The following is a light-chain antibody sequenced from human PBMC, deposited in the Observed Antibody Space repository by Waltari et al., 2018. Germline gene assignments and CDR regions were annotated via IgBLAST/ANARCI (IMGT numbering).Light chain of an antibody. CDR2: GAS. Sequence: IVMTQSPATLSVSPGERATLSCRASQSVGGNLAWYQQKPGQAPRLLIYGASTWVTGLPARFSGSGSETEFTLTISSVQSEDFAVYYCQQYNDWPLYTFGQGPSWRSN. CDR3: QQYNDWPLYT. CDR1: QSVGGN. J-gene: IGKJ2*01. V-gene: IGKV3-15*01.